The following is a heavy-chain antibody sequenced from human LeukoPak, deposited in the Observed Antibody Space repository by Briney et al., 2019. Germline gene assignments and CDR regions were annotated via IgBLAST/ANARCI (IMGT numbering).Heavy chain of an antibody. V-gene: IGHV4-34*01. CDR1: GGSFSGYY. CDR2: INHSGST. D-gene: IGHD3-10*01. Sequence: SETLSLTCAVYGGSFSGYYWSWIRQPPGKGLEWIGEINHSGSTNYNPSLKSRVTISVDTSKNQFSLKLSSVTAADTAVYYCARDTPSLNYYGAGSSEYFQHWGQGTLVTVSS. J-gene: IGHJ1*01. CDR3: ARDTPSLNYYGAGSSEYFQH.